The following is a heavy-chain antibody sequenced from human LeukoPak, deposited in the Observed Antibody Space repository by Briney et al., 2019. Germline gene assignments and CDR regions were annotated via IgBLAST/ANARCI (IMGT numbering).Heavy chain of an antibody. J-gene: IGHJ4*02. CDR2: IYSGGST. Sequence: GGSLRLSCVASGFTVSSNYMSWVRQAPGKGLEWVSVIYSGGSTYYADSVKGRFTISRDNSKNTLYLQMNSLRVEDTAVYYCARDYGVAEGYWGQGTLVTVSP. D-gene: IGHD6-19*01. V-gene: IGHV3-53*01. CDR3: ARDYGVAEGY. CDR1: GFTVSSNY.